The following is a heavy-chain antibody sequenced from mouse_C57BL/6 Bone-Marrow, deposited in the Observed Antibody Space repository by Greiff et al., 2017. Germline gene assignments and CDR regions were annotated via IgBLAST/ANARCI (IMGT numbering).Heavy chain of an antibody. V-gene: IGHV1-63*01. J-gene: IGHJ4*01. CDR3: ARRGYGTAWDY. CDR2: IYPGGGYT. Sequence: VQLQQSGAELVRPGTSVKMSCKASGYTFTNYWIGWAKQRPGHGLEWIGDIYPGGGYTNYNEKFKGKATLTADKSSSTAYMQISSLTSEDSAIYYCARRGYGTAWDYWGQGTSVTVSS. CDR1: GYTFTNYW. D-gene: IGHD1-1*01.